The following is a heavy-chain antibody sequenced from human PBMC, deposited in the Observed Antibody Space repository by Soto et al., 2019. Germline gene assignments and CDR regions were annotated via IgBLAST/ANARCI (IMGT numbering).Heavy chain of an antibody. CDR3: ARVAGGATDYFDY. V-gene: IGHV3-21*01. D-gene: IGHD1-26*01. CDR1: GFTFSSYS. CDR2: ISSSSSYI. J-gene: IGHJ4*02. Sequence: EVQLVESGGGLVKPGGSLRLSCAASGFTFSSYSMNWVRQAPGKGLEWVSSISSSSSYIYYADSVKGRFTISRDNAKNSLYLKMNSRRAEDTAVYYCARVAGGATDYFDYGGQGPLVPVSS.